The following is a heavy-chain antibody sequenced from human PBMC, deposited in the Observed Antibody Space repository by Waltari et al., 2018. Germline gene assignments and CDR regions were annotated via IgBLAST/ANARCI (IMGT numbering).Heavy chain of an antibody. Sequence: QVQLQESGPGLVKPSGTLSLTCAVSGGSINSSNWWSWVRQPPGKGLEWIGEIYHSGSTNYNPSLKSRVTISVDKSKNQFSLKMNSVTAADTAVYYCARTRGYSYGIYYYYYYYGMDVWGHGTTVTVSS. J-gene: IGHJ6*02. CDR1: GGSINSSNW. CDR2: IYHSGST. CDR3: ARTRGYSYGIYYYYYYYGMDV. V-gene: IGHV4-4*02. D-gene: IGHD5-18*01.